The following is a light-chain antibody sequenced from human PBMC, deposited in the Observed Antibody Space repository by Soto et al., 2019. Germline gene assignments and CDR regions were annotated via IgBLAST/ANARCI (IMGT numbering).Light chain of an antibody. J-gene: IGLJ1*01. Sequence: ALTQPPSAPGSPGQSVTISCTGTSSDVGAYNYVSWYQQHPGKAPKLMIYEVSKRPSGVPDRFSGPKSGNTASLTVSGLQTEDEADYYCSSKRGRNSYVFGTGTKVTVL. CDR2: EVS. V-gene: IGLV2-8*01. CDR3: SSKRGRNSYV. CDR1: SSDVGAYNY.